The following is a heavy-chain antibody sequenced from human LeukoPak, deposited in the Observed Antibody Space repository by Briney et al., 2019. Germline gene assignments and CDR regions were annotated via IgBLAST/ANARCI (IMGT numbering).Heavy chain of an antibody. CDR3: ARDGENYYKNYGLDV. CDR1: GGSFSGYY. J-gene: IGHJ6*02. D-gene: IGHD3-10*01. V-gene: IGHV4-59*12. CDR2: IYYSGST. Sequence: SETLSLTCAVYGGSFSGYYWSWIRQPPGKGLEWIGYIYYSGSTNYNPSLKSRVTISLDTSKNQFSLKLSSVTAADTAVYYCARDGENYYKNYGLDVWGQGTTVTVSS.